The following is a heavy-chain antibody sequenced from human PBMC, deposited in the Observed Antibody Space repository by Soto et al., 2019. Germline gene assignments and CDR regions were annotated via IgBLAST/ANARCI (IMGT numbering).Heavy chain of an antibody. CDR2: IYYRGST. V-gene: IGHV4-31*03. Sequence: SETLSLTCTLSGGSISSGVYYWSWILQHPGKGLEGIGYIYYRGSTYYNPSLKSRVTISVDTSKNQFSLKLSSVTAADTAVYYCARDGVDTAMGYFDDWGQGTLVTVSS. CDR1: GGSISSGVYY. J-gene: IGHJ4*02. D-gene: IGHD5-18*01. CDR3: ARDGVDTAMGYFDD.